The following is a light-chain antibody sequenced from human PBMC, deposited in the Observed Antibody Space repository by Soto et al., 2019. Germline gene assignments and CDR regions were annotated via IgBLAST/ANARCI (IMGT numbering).Light chain of an antibody. CDR1: ASHIGGNP. CDR2: TNH. J-gene: IGLJ2*01. Sequence: QSVLTQPPSVSGTPGQKVSLSCSGSASHIGGNPVNWYQHLPGAAPKLLIYTNHQRPSGGPDRFSGSKSGTSASLAISGLRSEDEADFYCAAWDDSLNAVVFGGGTKLTVL. CDR3: AAWDDSLNAVV. V-gene: IGLV1-44*01.